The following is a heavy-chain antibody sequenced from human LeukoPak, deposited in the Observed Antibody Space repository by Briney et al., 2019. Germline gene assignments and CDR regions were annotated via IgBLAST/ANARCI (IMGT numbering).Heavy chain of an antibody. V-gene: IGHV4-61*01. CDR3: ARAPDKGAAIDY. D-gene: IGHD1-26*01. Sequence: SETLSLTCSVSGGSISSGSYFWGWIRQPPGRGLEWIGYIDYTGNTNYKPSLKSRVTISLDTSKNQFSLKLSSVTAADTAVYYCARAPDKGAAIDYWGQGTLVTVSS. CDR1: GGSISSGSYF. CDR2: IDYTGNT. J-gene: IGHJ4*02.